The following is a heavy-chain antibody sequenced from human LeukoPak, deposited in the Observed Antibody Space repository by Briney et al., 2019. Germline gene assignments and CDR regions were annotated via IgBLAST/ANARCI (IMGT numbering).Heavy chain of an antibody. CDR2: IYYSGST. D-gene: IGHD6-13*01. J-gene: IGHJ5*02. V-gene: IGHV4-31*03. CDR3: ARAIAAAANNWFDP. CDR1: GGSISSGGYY. Sequence: SQTLSLTCTVSGGSISSGGYYWSWLRQHPGKGLEWIGYIYYSGSTYYNPSLKSRVTISVDTSKNQFSLKLSSVTAADTAVYYCARAIAAAANNWFDPWGQGTLVTVSS.